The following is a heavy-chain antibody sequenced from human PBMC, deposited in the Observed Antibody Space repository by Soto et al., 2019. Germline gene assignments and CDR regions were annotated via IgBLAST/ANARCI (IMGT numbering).Heavy chain of an antibody. CDR1: GGSIRSGGYY. V-gene: IGHV4-31*03. J-gene: IGHJ6*02. CDR2: IYYSGNT. D-gene: IGHD5-18*01. Sequence: TLSLTCTVSGGSIRSGGYYWRWVRENPRRGLEWIGNIYYSGNTYYNPSLKSRLTISVDTSKNQFSLNLSSLTAADTAVYYCARDRLMATAGTARHYFGLDVWGQGTTVTVSS. CDR3: ARDRLMATAGTARHYFGLDV.